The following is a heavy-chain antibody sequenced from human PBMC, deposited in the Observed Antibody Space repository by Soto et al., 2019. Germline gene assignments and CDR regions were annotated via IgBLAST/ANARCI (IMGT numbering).Heavy chain of an antibody. V-gene: IGHV1-69*02. CDR3: AYCSSTSCYNCYYMDV. CDR1: GGTFSSYT. J-gene: IGHJ6*03. CDR2: IIPILGIA. Sequence: SVKVSCKASGGTFSSYTINWVRQAPGQGLEWMGRIIPILGIANYAQKFQGRVTITADKSTSTAYMELSSLRSEDTAVYYCAYCSSTSCYNCYYMDVWGKGTTVTVSS. D-gene: IGHD2-2*02.